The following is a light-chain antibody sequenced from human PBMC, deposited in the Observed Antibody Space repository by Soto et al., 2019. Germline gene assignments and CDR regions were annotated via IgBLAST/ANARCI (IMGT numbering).Light chain of an antibody. CDR3: QQYSSYSPET. V-gene: IGKV1-5*03. CDR2: XXX. CDR1: QSISVL. J-gene: IGKJ1*01. Sequence: DIQMTQSPSTLSASIGDRVTITCRANQSISVLLACWQXEPGKAXXXXXXXXXXLXXGVXIRFSGSGSGTEFTLTISSLQPDDFATYYCQQYSSYSPETFGQGTKVDIK.